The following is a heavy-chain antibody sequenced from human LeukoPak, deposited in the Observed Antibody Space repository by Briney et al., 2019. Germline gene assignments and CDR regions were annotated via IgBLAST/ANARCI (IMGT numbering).Heavy chain of an antibody. J-gene: IGHJ4*02. D-gene: IGHD3-10*01. CDR2: LSGSGGST. CDR1: GFSAFGLSSYA. CDR3: AKDQEENGSGRLPYFDY. Sequence: PGGSLRLSCVASGFSAFGLSSYAMSWVRQAPGKGLEWVSSLSGSGGSTYYADSVRGRFTISRDNSKNTLYLQMNSLRAEDTAVYYCAKDQEENGSGRLPYFDYWGQGTLVSVSS. V-gene: IGHV3-23*01.